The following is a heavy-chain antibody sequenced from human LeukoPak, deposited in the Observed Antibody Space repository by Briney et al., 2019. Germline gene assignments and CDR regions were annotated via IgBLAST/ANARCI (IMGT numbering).Heavy chain of an antibody. Sequence: GGSLRLSCAASGFTFSTYSMNWVRQAPGKGLEWVSSITSSSTSIYYADSVKGRFTISGDNAKNSLYLQMSSLRAEDTAVYYCARVRYYVSGSYSGDYYYYMDVWGKGTTVTISS. V-gene: IGHV3-21*01. D-gene: IGHD3-10*01. CDR2: ITSSSTSI. CDR1: GFTFSTYS. CDR3: ARVRYYVSGSYSGDYYYYMDV. J-gene: IGHJ6*03.